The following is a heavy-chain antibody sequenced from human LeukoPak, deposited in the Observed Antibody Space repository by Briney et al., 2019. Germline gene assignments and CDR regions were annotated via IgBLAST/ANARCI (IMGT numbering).Heavy chain of an antibody. Sequence: SETLSLTCTVSGGSISSYYWSWIRQPAGKGLEWIGRIDTSGNTNYKPSLKSRVTMSVDTSKNQFSLKLSSVTAADTAVYYCARVSSSWYQDWYFDLWGRGTLVAVSS. CDR1: GGSISSYY. D-gene: IGHD6-13*01. CDR3: ARVSSSWYQDWYFDL. V-gene: IGHV4-4*07. CDR2: IDTSGNT. J-gene: IGHJ2*01.